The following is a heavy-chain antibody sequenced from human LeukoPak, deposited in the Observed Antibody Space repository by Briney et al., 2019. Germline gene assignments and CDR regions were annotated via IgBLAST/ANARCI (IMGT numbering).Heavy chain of an antibody. V-gene: IGHV3-33*06. CDR2: IWYDGSNK. CDR1: GFTFSSYG. J-gene: IGHJ4*02. CDR3: AKMDSSGYLDY. D-gene: IGHD3-22*01. Sequence: GGSLRLSCAASGFTFSSYGMRWVRQAPGKGLEWVAVIWYDGSNKYYADSVKGRFTISRDNSKNTLYLQMNSLRAEDTAVYYCAKMDSSGYLDYWGQGTLVTVSS.